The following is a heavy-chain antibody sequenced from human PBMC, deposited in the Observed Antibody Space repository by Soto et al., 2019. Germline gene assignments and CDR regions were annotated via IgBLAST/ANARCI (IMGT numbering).Heavy chain of an antibody. Sequence: PGESLKISCKGSGYSFTSYWISWVRQMPGKGLEWMGRIDPSDSYTNYSPSFQGHVTISADKSISTAYLQWSSLKASDTAMYYCASSGGVVPADTTDYYYGMDVWGQGTTVTVSS. D-gene: IGHD2-2*01. CDR1: GYSFTSYW. CDR3: ASSGGVVPADTTDYYYGMDV. CDR2: IDPSDSYT. V-gene: IGHV5-10-1*01. J-gene: IGHJ6*02.